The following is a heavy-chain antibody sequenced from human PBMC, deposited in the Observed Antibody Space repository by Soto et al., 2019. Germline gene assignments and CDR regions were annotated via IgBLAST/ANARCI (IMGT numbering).Heavy chain of an antibody. V-gene: IGHV4-61*01. J-gene: IGHJ6*02. CDR2: FYDSGST. CDR3: AASAPPATNYYYAMDV. D-gene: IGHD5-12*01. Sequence: SETLSLTCTVSGGSVSSGSFYWSWIRRPPGKGLKWIGYFYDSGSTNYNPSLRSRVTMSVDTSKNQFSLKLSSVTAADTAVYYCAASAPPATNYYYAMDVWGQGTTVTVSS. CDR1: GGSVSSGSFY.